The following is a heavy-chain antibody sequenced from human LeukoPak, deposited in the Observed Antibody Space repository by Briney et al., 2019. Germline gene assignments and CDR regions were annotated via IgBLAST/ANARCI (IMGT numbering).Heavy chain of an antibody. Sequence: GGSLRLSCAASGFTVSSNYMSWVRQAPGKGLEWVANIKQDGSEKYYVDSVKGRFTISRDNAKNSLYLQMNSPRAEDTAVYYCARGRGYYDSYWGQGTLVTVSS. J-gene: IGHJ4*02. CDR2: IKQDGSEK. D-gene: IGHD3-3*01. CDR1: GFTVSSNY. CDR3: ARGRGYYDSY. V-gene: IGHV3-7*01.